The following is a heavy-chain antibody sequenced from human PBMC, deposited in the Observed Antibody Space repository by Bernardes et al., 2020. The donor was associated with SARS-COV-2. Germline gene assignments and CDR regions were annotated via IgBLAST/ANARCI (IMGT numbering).Heavy chain of an antibody. CDR1: GFTFSSYS. CDR2: ISSSSTTV. D-gene: IGHD5-12*01. CDR3: TRGWLQPDY. V-gene: IGHV3-48*01. Sequence: GGSLRLSCAASGFTFSSYSMNWVRQAPGKGLEWVSYISSSSTTVYYADSVKGRFTVSRDNAENSLYLQMNSLRAEDTAVYYCTRGWLQPDYWGQGALVTVSS. J-gene: IGHJ4*02.